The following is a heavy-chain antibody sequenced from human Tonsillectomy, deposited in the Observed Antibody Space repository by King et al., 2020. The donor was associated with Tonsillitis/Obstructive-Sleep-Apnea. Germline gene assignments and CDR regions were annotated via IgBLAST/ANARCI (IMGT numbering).Heavy chain of an antibody. CDR2: INHSGST. CDR1: GGSFSGYY. J-gene: IGHJ4*02. Sequence: HVQLQQWGAGLLKPSETLSLTCAVYGGSFSGYYWSWIRQPPGKGLEWIGEINHSGSTNYNPSLKSRVTISVDTSKNQFSLKLSSVTAADTAVYYCARVELAVAGMGFDYWGQGTLVTVSS. V-gene: IGHV4-34*01. D-gene: IGHD6-19*01. CDR3: ARVELAVAGMGFDY.